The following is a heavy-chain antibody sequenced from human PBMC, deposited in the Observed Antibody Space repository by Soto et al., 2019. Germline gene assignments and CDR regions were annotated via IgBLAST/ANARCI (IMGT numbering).Heavy chain of an antibody. CDR1: GYTFTSYG. D-gene: IGHD6-13*01. J-gene: IGHJ4*02. Sequence: ASVKVSCKASGYTFTSYGISWGRQAPGQGLEWMGWISAYNANTNYAQKLQGRVTMTTDTTTSTAYMELRSLRSADTAVYYCARGAAAAGAFFDYWGQGTLVTVSS. CDR2: ISAYNANT. CDR3: ARGAAAAGAFFDY. V-gene: IGHV1-18*01.